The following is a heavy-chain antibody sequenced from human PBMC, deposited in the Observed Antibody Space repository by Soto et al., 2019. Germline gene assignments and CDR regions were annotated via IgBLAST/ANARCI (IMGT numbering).Heavy chain of an antibody. Sequence: QVTLKESGPVLVKPTETLTLTCTVSGFSLSNARMGVSWIRQPPGKALEWLAHIFSNDEKSYSTSLKSRLTISKDTSKSQVVLTMTNMDPVDTATYYCARIWIAAAVTGASPLDYWGQGTLVTVSS. CDR1: GFSLSNARMG. CDR3: ARIWIAAAVTGASPLDY. D-gene: IGHD6-13*01. J-gene: IGHJ4*02. CDR2: IFSNDEK. V-gene: IGHV2-26*01.